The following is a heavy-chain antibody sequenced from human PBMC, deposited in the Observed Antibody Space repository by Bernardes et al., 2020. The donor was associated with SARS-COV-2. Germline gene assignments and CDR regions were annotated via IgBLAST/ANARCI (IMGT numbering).Heavy chain of an antibody. Sequence: GGSLKVCCTASGITLSNFFMTWVRQAPGKGLEWVSGITGSGGSTFYADSVKGRFTISRDNSKNTVYLLMDSLRAADTARYYCAPGRSLVAWGQGTLVTVSS. CDR2: ITGSGGST. D-gene: IGHD2-15*01. CDR1: GITLSNFF. CDR3: APGRSLVA. J-gene: IGHJ5*02. V-gene: IGHV3-23*01.